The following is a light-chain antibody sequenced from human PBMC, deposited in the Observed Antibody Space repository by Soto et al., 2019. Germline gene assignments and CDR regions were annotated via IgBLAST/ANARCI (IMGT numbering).Light chain of an antibody. CDR3: LQHSNNPLT. V-gene: IGKV1-6*01. CDR1: QDIRYG. J-gene: IGKJ1*01. Sequence: AIQMTQSPSSLSASAGDRVTITCRASQDIRYGLSWYQQKPGKAPNLLIYAASSLQHGVPSRCSGSGSGTDFTLTISSLQPEDCATYSCLQHSNNPLTIGQGTKVDIK. CDR2: AAS.